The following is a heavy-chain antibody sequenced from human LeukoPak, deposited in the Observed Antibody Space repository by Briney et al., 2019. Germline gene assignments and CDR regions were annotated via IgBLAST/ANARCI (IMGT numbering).Heavy chain of an antibody. CDR2: ISGSGGGT. V-gene: IGHV3-23*01. Sequence: GGSLRLSCGASGFTFNNYAMSWVRQAPGKGLEWVSVISGSGGGTYYADSVKGRFTISRDNSRNTLYLQMNSLRVEDTAVYYCAKTTGNIVGAYVDYWGQGTLVTVSS. CDR1: GFTFNNYA. CDR3: AKTTGNIVGAYVDY. D-gene: IGHD1-26*01. J-gene: IGHJ4*02.